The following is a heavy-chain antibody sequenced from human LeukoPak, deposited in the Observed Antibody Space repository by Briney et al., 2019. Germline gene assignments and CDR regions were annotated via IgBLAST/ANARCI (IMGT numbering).Heavy chain of an antibody. CDR1: GFTFTSPA. CDR3: AAGKWELDSFDY. J-gene: IGHJ4*02. Sequence: ASVKVSCKASGFTFTSPAMQWVRQARGQRLEWIGWIVVGSGNTNYAQKFQERVTITRDMSTSTAYMELSSLRSEDTAVYYCAAGKWELDSFDYWGQGTLVTVSS. D-gene: IGHD1-26*01. CDR2: IVVGSGNT. V-gene: IGHV1-58*02.